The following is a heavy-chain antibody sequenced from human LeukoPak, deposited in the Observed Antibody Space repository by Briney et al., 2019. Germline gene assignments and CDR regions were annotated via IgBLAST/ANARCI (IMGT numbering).Heavy chain of an antibody. CDR3: AKGRTEAGTLALDY. J-gene: IGHJ4*02. Sequence: SETLSLTCSVSGSPISSRNYYWGWIRQTPGKGLEWLGTIYHTGVTFYNSSLKSRLTMSVDTSTNQFSVNLTSVTAADTAVYYCAKGRTEAGTLALDYWGQGTLVTVSS. D-gene: IGHD6-19*01. CDR1: GSPISSRNYY. V-gene: IGHV4-39*01. CDR2: IYHTGVT.